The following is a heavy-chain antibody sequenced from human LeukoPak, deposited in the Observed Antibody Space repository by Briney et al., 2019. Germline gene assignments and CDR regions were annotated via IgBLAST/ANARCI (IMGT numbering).Heavy chain of an antibody. D-gene: IGHD5-24*01. V-gene: IGHV1-8*01. Sequence: ASVKVSCKASGYTFTSYDINWVRQATGQGLEWMGWMNHNSGNTGYAQKFQGRVTMTRNTSISTAYMELSSLRSEDTAVYYCARVGRDGYNPRPYYYYYMDVWGKGTTVTISS. CDR3: ARVGRDGYNPRPYYYYYMDV. J-gene: IGHJ6*03. CDR1: GYTFTSYD. CDR2: MNHNSGNT.